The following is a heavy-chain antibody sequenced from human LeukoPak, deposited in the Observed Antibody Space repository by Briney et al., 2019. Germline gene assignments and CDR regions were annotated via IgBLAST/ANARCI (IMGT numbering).Heavy chain of an antibody. V-gene: IGHV3-21*01. D-gene: IGHD4-17*01. CDR3: ASHYGDPSYYYYGMDV. J-gene: IGHJ6*02. Sequence: GGSLRLSCAASGFTFSSYSMNWVRQAPGKGLEWVSSISSSSSYIYYADSVKGRFTISRDNAKNSLYLQMNSLRAEDTAVYYCASHYGDPSYYYYGMDVWGQGTTVTVPS. CDR1: GFTFSSYS. CDR2: ISSSSSYI.